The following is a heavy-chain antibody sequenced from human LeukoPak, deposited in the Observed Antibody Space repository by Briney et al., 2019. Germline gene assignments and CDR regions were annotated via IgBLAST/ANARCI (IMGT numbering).Heavy chain of an antibody. CDR3: ARGIRGRRTFDY. CDR2: IIPIFGTA. Sequence: GASVKVSCKASGGTFSSYAISWVRQAPGQGLEWMGRIIPIFGTANYAQKFQGRVTITTDESTSTAYMELSSLRSEDTAVYYCARGIRGRRTFDYWGQGTLVTVSS. D-gene: IGHD3-16*01. V-gene: IGHV1-69*05. CDR1: GGTFSSYA. J-gene: IGHJ4*02.